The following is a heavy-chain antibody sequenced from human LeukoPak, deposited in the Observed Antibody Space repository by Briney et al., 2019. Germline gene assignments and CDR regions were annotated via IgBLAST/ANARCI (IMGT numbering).Heavy chain of an antibody. D-gene: IGHD1-26*01. Sequence: GGSLRLSCAASGFILSTHGMHWVRQAPGKGLEWVAGMWYDGSREDYADSVKGRFTISRDMSKNTLNLQMNSPRVEDTAMFYCARDLSFGSLDFRGQGTLVTVSS. J-gene: IGHJ4*02. CDR2: MWYDGSRE. CDR3: ARDLSFGSLDF. CDR1: GFILSTHG. V-gene: IGHV3-33*01.